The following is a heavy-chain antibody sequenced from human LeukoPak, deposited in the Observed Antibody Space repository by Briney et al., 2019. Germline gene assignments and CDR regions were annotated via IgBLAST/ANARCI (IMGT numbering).Heavy chain of an antibody. J-gene: IGHJ4*02. CDR2: INGDGSRT. D-gene: IGHD4-17*01. V-gene: IGHV3-74*01. CDR3: ARGATYAYYFDY. CDR1: GFTFSTNW. Sequence: EGSLRLSCAASGFTFSTNWMHWVRHAPGKGLVWVSRINGDGSRTNYADSVEGRFTISRDNAKNTVYLQMNSLRAEDTAVYYCARGATYAYYFDYWGQGILVTVSS.